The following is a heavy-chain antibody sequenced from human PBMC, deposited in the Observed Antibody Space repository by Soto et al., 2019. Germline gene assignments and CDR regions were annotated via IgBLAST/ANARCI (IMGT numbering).Heavy chain of an antibody. CDR1: GNTFTGYS. CDR2: INAGNGNT. D-gene: IGHD2-2*01. V-gene: IGHV1-3*01. J-gene: IGHJ3*02. Sequence: ASVKVSCKASGNTFTGYSMHWVRQAPGQRLEWMGWINAGNGNTKYSQKFQGRVTITRDTSASTAYMELSSLRFEDTAVYFCATAIADDAFDIWGRGTMVTVSS. CDR3: ATAIADDAFDI.